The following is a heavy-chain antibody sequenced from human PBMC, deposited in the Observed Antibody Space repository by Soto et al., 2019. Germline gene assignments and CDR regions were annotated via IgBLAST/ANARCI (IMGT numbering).Heavy chain of an antibody. CDR2: ISYDGSNK. CDR1: GFTFSSYG. V-gene: IGHV3-30*03. J-gene: IGHJ4*02. D-gene: IGHD3-10*01. Sequence: GGSLRLSCAASGFTFSSYGMHWVRQAPGKGLEWVAVISYDGSNKYYADSVKGRFTISRDNSKNTLYLQMISLRAEDTAVYYCARDPIYGSGSYPDYWGQGTLVTVSS. CDR3: ARDPIYGSGSYPDY.